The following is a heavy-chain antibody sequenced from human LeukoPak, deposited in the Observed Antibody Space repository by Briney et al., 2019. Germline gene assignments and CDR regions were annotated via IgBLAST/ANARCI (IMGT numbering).Heavy chain of an antibody. Sequence: GGSLRLSCAASGFTFSSYAMHWVRQAPGKGLEWVSAISSSSGMIYYADSVKGRFTISRDNAKNSLYLQMNSLRAEDTAVYYCARASWGSAVVLAATASDFWGQGTLVTVSS. J-gene: IGHJ4*02. CDR2: ISSSSGMI. D-gene: IGHD2-15*01. CDR1: GFTFSSYA. V-gene: IGHV3-21*01. CDR3: ARASWGSAVVLAATASDF.